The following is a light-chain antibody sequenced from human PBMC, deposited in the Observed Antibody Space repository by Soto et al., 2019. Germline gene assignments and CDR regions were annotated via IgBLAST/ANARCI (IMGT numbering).Light chain of an antibody. V-gene: IGKV1-5*01. J-gene: IGKJ1*01. CDR3: QQYDSYSRT. CDR2: DAS. Sequence: DIQMTQSPSTLSASAGDRVTMXXRASQTISTWLAWYQQKPGKAPKXLIYDASSLQGGVPSRFSGSGAGTEFTLTISSLQPDDFATYYCQQYDSYSRTFGQGTKVDIK. CDR1: QTISTW.